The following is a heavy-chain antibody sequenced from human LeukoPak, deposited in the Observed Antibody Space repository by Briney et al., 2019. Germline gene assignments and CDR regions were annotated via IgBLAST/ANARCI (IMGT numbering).Heavy chain of an antibody. V-gene: IGHV3-30*02. J-gene: IGHJ4*02. CDR1: GFTFSSYG. D-gene: IGHD3-22*01. CDR2: IRYDGSNK. Sequence: GGSLRLSCAASGFTFSSYGMHWVRQAPGKGLEWVAFIRYDGSNKYYADSVKGRFTISRDNSKNTLYLQMNSLRAEDTAVYYRAKDREVVVISFDYWGQGTLVTVSS. CDR3: AKDREVVVISFDY.